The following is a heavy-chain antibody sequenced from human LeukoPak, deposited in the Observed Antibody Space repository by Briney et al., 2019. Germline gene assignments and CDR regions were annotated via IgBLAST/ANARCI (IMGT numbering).Heavy chain of an antibody. CDR3: ARDARYCSGTACYVGSYYYYGMDV. D-gene: IGHD2-2*01. CDR2: ISSSGSTI. CDR1: EFTFNTYE. Sequence: GGSLRLSCAASEFTFNTYEMNWVRLAPGKGLEWVSYISSSGSTIYYADSVKGRFTVSRDNPKNSVYLHMNSLRAEDTAVYYCARDARYCSGTACYVGSYYYYGMDVWGKGTTVTVSS. J-gene: IGHJ6*04. V-gene: IGHV3-48*03.